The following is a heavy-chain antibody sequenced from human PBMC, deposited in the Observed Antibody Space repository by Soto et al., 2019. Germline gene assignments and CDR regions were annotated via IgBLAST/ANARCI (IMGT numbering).Heavy chain of an antibody. CDR2: IYYSGST. J-gene: IGHJ4*02. CDR3: ARQLGYRGGWYSDY. D-gene: IGHD6-19*01. Sequence: SETLSLTCTVSGGSISSSSYYWGWIRQPPGKGLEWIGSIYYSGSTYYNPSLKSRVTISVDTSKNQFSLKLSSVTAADTAVYYCARQLGYRGGWYSDYWGQGNLVTVSS. V-gene: IGHV4-39*01. CDR1: GGSISSSSYY.